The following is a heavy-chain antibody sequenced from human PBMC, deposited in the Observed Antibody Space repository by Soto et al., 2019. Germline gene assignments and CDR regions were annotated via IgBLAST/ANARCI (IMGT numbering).Heavy chain of an antibody. V-gene: IGHV3-48*01. CDR3: ARMGLMITFGGVIVPTSLDY. J-gene: IGHJ4*02. CDR1: GFTFSSYS. CDR2: ISSSSSTI. Sequence: GGSLRLSCAASGFTFSSYSMNWVRQAPGKGLEWVSYISSSSSTIYYADSVKGRFTISRDNAKNSLYLQMNSLRAEDTAVYYCARMGLMITFGGVIVPTSLDYWGQGTLVTVSS. D-gene: IGHD3-16*02.